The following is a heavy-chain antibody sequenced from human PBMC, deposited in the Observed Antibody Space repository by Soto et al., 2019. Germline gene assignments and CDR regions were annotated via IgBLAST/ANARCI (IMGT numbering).Heavy chain of an antibody. D-gene: IGHD6-19*01. CDR2: ISAYNGNT. J-gene: IGHJ4*02. Sequence: GASVKVSCKASGYTFTSYGISWVRQAPGQGLEWMGWISAYNGNTNYAQKLQGRVTMTTDTSTSTAYMELRSLRSDDTAVYYCARARDSGSGWYVVGYWGQGTLVTVSS. CDR1: GYTFTSYG. CDR3: ARARDSGSGWYVVGY. V-gene: IGHV1-18*04.